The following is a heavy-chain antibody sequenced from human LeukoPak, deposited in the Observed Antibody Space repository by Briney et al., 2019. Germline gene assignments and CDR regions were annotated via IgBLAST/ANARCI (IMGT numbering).Heavy chain of an antibody. V-gene: IGHV4-59*12. Sequence: SETLSLTCTVSGGSISSYYWSWIRQPPGKGLEWIGYIYYTGSTNYNPSLKSRVTISVDTSKNQFYLNLSSVTAADTAVYYCAKGEDHGSGTVHFASWGQGTLVTVSS. CDR1: GGSISSYY. CDR2: IYYTGST. J-gene: IGHJ4*02. D-gene: IGHD3-10*01. CDR3: AKGEDHGSGTVHFAS.